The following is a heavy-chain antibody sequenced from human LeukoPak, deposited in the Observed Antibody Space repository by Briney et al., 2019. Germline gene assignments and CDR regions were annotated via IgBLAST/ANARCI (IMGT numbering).Heavy chain of an antibody. CDR1: GFTFSSYW. J-gene: IGHJ3*02. Sequence: GGSLRLSCAASGFTFSSYWMSWVRQAPGKGLEWVANIKQDGSEKYYVDSVKGRFTISRDNAKNSLYLQMNSLRAEDTAVYYCARARRGDSSGWHDAFDIWGQGTMDTVSS. D-gene: IGHD6-19*01. V-gene: IGHV3-7*01. CDR3: ARARRGDSSGWHDAFDI. CDR2: IKQDGSEK.